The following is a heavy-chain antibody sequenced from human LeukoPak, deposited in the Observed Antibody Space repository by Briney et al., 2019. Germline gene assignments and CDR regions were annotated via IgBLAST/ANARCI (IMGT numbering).Heavy chain of an antibody. CDR3: ARSFMTGYSSGRPVARFDP. D-gene: IGHD6-19*01. Sequence: GGSLRLSCAASGFTFSSYDMHWVRQATGKGLEWVSAIGTAGDTCYPGSVKGRFTISRENAKNSLYLQMNSLRAGDTAVYYCARSFMTGYSSGRPVARFDPWGQGTLVTVSS. V-gene: IGHV3-13*01. CDR1: GFTFSSYD. J-gene: IGHJ5*02. CDR2: IGTAGDT.